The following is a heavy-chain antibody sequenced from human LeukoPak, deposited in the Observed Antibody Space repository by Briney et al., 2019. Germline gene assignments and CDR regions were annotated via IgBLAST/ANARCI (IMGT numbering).Heavy chain of an antibody. Sequence: PSETLSLTCTVSGGSISSSSYYWGWVRQPPGKGLEWIGSIYYSESTYYNPSLKSRVTISVDTSKNQFSLKLSSVTAADTAVYYCARAAPYDFWSGYYYGSWFDPWGQGTLVTVPS. CDR1: GGSISSSSYY. CDR2: IYYSEST. J-gene: IGHJ5*02. D-gene: IGHD3-3*01. CDR3: ARAAPYDFWSGYYYGSWFDP. V-gene: IGHV4-39*01.